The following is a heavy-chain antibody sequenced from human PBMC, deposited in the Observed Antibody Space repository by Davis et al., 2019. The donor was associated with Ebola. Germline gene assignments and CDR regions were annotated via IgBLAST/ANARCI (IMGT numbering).Heavy chain of an antibody. D-gene: IGHD3-3*01. CDR2: ISSSSSYI. V-gene: IGHV3-21*01. J-gene: IGHJ4*02. CDR3: ATFDSRSPLFGVAGWGG. CDR1: GFTFSSYS. Sequence: GGSLRLSCAASGFTFSSYSMNWVRQAPGKGLEWVSSISSSSSYIYYADSVKGRFTISRDNAKNSLYLQMNSLRAEDTAVYYCATFDSRSPLFGVAGWGGWGQGTLVTVSS.